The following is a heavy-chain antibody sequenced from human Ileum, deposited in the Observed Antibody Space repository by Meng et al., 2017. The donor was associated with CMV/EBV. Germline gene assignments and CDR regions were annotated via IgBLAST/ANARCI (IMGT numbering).Heavy chain of an antibody. CDR2: IHPSGST. D-gene: IGHD3-10*01. J-gene: IGHJ4*02. V-gene: IGHV4-4*07. Sequence: HVQLQEPGTRLVKPSETLSLTCTVSGGSVSDYYWTWIRQPAGKGLEWIGRIHPSGSTDDNYSLKSRATMSLDASKNQLSLKLTSVTAADTAIYYCGRAGARGVPVDYWGQGTLVTVSS. CDR1: GGSVSDYY. CDR3: GRAGARGVPVDY.